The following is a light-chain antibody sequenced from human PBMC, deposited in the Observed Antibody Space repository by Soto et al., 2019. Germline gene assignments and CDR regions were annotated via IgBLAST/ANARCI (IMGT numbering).Light chain of an antibody. CDR1: QSVSSSY. CDR2: GAS. Sequence: EIVLTQSPGTLSLSPGERATLSCRASQSVSSSYLAWYQQKPGQAPRLLIYGASSRATDIPDRFSGSGSGTEFTLTISRLEPEDFAVYYCQQYGRSPYTFGQGNKLEIK. CDR3: QQYGRSPYT. J-gene: IGKJ2*01. V-gene: IGKV3-20*01.